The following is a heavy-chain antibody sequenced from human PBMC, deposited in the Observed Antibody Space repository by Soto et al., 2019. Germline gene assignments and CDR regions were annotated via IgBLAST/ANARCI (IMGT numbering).Heavy chain of an antibody. CDR1: GFTFSSYS. V-gene: IGHV3-21*01. CDR3: ARVDSSGYYQEPGAFDI. J-gene: IGHJ3*02. CDR2: ISSSSSYI. Sequence: GGSLRLSCAASGFTFSSYSMNWVRQAPGKGLEWVSSISSSSSYIYYADSVKGRFTISRDNAKNSLYLQMNSLRAEDTAVYYWARVDSSGYYQEPGAFDIWGQGTMVTVSS. D-gene: IGHD3-22*01.